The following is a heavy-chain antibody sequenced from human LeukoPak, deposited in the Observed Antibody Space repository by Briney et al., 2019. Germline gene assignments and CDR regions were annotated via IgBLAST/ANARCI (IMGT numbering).Heavy chain of an antibody. D-gene: IGHD3-16*01. V-gene: IGHV3-11*04. Sequence: LSLTCAVYGGSFSGYYWSWVRQAPGKGLEWVSYISSSGSTIYYADSVKGRFTISRDNAKNSLYLQMNSLRAEDTAVYYCARKDDHGGRVYWGQGTLVTVSS. J-gene: IGHJ4*02. CDR2: ISSSGSTI. CDR1: GGSFSGYY. CDR3: ARKDDHGGRVY.